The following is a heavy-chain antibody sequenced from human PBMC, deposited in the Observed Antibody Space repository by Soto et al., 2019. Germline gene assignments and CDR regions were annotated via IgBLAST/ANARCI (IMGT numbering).Heavy chain of an antibody. D-gene: IGHD3-10*01. J-gene: IGHJ4*02. CDR3: ARDRGDGYAGIDY. CDR1: GGSISSYY. Sequence: SETLSLTCTVSGGSISSYYWSWIRQPPGKGLEWIGYIYYSGSTNYNPSLKSRVTISVDTSKNQFSLKLSSVTAADTAVYYCARDRGDGYAGIDYWGQGTLVTVSS. V-gene: IGHV4-59*01. CDR2: IYYSGST.